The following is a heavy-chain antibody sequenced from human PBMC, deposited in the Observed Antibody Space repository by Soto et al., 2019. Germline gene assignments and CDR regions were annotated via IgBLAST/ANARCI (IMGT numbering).Heavy chain of an antibody. D-gene: IGHD1-1*01. CDR2: ISSSSSYI. Sequence: PGGSLRLSCAASGFTFSSYSMNWVRQAPGKGLEWVSSISSSSSYIYYADSVKGRFTISRDNSKNTLYLQMNSLRAEDTAVYYCAKVLAGNWNYVDYWGQGTLVTVSS. CDR3: AKVLAGNWNYVDY. J-gene: IGHJ4*02. CDR1: GFTFSSYS. V-gene: IGHV3-21*04.